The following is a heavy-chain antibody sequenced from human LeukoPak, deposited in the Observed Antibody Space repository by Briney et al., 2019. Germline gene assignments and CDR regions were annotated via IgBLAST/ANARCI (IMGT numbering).Heavy chain of an antibody. D-gene: IGHD2-2*02. V-gene: IGHV3-74*01. CDR3: ARSLYCSSTSCYNYYYYGMDV. CDR2: INSDGSST. J-gene: IGHJ6*02. Sequence: RGSLRLSCAASGFTFSSYWMHWVRQAPGKGLVWVSRINSDGSSTSYADSVKGRFTISRDNAKNTLYLQMNSLRAEDTAVYYCARSLYCSSTSCYNYYYYGMDVWGQGTTVTVSS. CDR1: GFTFSSYW.